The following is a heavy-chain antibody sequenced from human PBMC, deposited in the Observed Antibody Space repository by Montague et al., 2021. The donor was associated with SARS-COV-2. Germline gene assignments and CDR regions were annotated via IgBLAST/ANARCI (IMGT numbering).Heavy chain of an antibody. CDR3: ARGRWSSPVVNEH. CDR1: GYPFNNYG. CDR2: ISTHNGNT. Sequence: SVKVSCKASGYPFNNYGITWVRQAPGRGLEWVAYISTHNGNTNFGQKVQGRATLTTDTSTRTVYLELRTLRSDDTAVYFCARGRWSSPVVNEHWGQGTLVTVSS. J-gene: IGHJ1*01. V-gene: IGHV1-18*01. D-gene: IGHD2-2*01.